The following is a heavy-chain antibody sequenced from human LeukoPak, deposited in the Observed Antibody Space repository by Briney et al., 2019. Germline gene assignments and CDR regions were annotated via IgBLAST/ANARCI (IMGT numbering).Heavy chain of an antibody. CDR2: IIPIFGTA. D-gene: IGHD6-6*01. CDR1: GGTFSSYA. V-gene: IGHV1-69*13. J-gene: IGHJ4*02. CDR3: ARGHSSSSFDY. Sequence: ASVKVSCRASGGTFSSYAISWVRQAPGQGLEWMGRIIPIFGTANYAQKFQGRVTITADESTSTAYMELSSLRSEDTAVYYCARGHSSSSFDYWGQGTLVTVSS.